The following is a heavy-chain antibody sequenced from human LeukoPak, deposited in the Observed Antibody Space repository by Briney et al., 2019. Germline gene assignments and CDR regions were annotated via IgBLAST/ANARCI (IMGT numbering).Heavy chain of an antibody. CDR1: GGSINSYY. CDR2: ISHSGST. J-gene: IGHJ6*02. CDR3: AAMRYGRDYYYGMDV. Sequence: ASESLSLTCSVTGGSINSYYWSWIRQPPGKGLEWIGYISHSGSTDSNPSLKSRVTISLDTSKNQFSLKLTSVAAADAAVYYCAAMRYGRDYYYGMDVWGQGTTVTVSS. V-gene: IGHV4-59*01. D-gene: IGHD1-14*01.